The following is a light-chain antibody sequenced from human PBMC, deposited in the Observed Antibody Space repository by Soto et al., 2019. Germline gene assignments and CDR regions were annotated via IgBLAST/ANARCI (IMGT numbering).Light chain of an antibody. CDR1: QGISKY. CDR2: AAS. CDR3: QKYNSAPQT. V-gene: IGKV1-27*01. Sequence: DIQMTQSPSSLSASVGDRVTITCRASQGISKYLAWYQQKPGKVPTLLIYAASTLQSGVPSRFSGSGSGTHFDLTISSLQPEDVATYYCQKYNSAPQTFGQGTKVEIK. J-gene: IGKJ1*01.